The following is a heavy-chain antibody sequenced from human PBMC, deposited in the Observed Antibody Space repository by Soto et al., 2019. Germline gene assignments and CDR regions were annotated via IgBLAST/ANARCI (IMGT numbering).Heavy chain of an antibody. Sequence: SETLSLTCTFSGGSISSYYWSWIRQPPGKGLEWIGYIYYSGSTNYNPSLKSRVTISVDTSKNQFSLKLSSVTAADTAVYYCARTEVGYSYGYYYYYMDVWGKGTTVTVS. CDR3: ARTEVGYSYGYYYYYMDV. CDR2: IYYSGST. CDR1: GGSISSYY. J-gene: IGHJ6*03. D-gene: IGHD5-18*01. V-gene: IGHV4-59*08.